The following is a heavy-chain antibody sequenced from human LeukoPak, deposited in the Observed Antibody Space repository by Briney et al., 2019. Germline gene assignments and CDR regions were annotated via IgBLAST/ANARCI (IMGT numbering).Heavy chain of an antibody. D-gene: IGHD2-2*01. V-gene: IGHV4-31*03. CDR2: IWNSGNS. CDR1: AGSINSGGYF. CDR3: ARYHCGSTYCPGVDF. J-gene: IGHJ4*02. Sequence: SETLSLTCTVSAGSINSGGYFWTWVRQHPGEGLGWIGYIWNSGNSYYNPSLSRRVIISADSSKSTFSLKLSSVTAADTAVYYCARYHCGSTYCPGVDFYGQGTLVTVSS.